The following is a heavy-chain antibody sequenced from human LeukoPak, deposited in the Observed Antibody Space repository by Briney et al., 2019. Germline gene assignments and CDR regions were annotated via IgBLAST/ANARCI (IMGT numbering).Heavy chain of an antibody. J-gene: IGHJ6*03. Sequence: SVKVSCKASGSTFSSYAISWVRQAPGQGLEWMGGIIPIFGTTNYAQKFQDRVTITADKSTSTAYMELSSLRSEDTAVYYCARVVGLTGYSSSWYSGYYYYMDVWGKGTTVTVSS. V-gene: IGHV1-69*06. D-gene: IGHD6-13*01. CDR2: IIPIFGTT. CDR3: ARVVGLTGYSSSWYSGYYYYMDV. CDR1: GSTFSSYA.